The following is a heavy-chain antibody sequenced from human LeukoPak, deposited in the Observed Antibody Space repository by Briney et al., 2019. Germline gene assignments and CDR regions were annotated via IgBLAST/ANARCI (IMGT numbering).Heavy chain of an antibody. V-gene: IGHV1-2*02. CDR1: GYTFTGYY. CDR2: INPNSGGT. CDR3: ARSNCSSTSCAFDY. Sequence: ASVKVSCKASGYTFTGYYMHWVRQAPGQGLEWMGWINPNSGGTNYAQKFQGRVTMTRDTSISTAYMELSRLRSDDTAVYYCARSNCSSTSCAFDYWGQGTLVTVSS. D-gene: IGHD2-2*01. J-gene: IGHJ4*02.